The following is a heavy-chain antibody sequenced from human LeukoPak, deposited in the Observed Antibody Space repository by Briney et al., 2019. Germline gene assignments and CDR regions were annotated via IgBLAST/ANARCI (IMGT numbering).Heavy chain of an antibody. CDR2: IYYSGST. D-gene: IGHD6-13*01. V-gene: IGHV4-59*12. Sequence: PSETLSLTCTVSGGSISSYYWSWIRQPPGKGLEWIGYIYYSGSTNYNPSLKSRVTMSVDTSKNQFSLKLSSVTAADTAVYYCAREGQQLVRRALDYWGQGTLVTVSS. CDR3: AREGQQLVRRALDY. CDR1: GGSISSYY. J-gene: IGHJ4*02.